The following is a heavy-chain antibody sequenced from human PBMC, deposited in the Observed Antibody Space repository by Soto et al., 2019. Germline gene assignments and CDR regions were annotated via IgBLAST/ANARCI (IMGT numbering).Heavy chain of an antibody. Sequence: GGSLRLSCAASGFTFSSYWMSWVRQAPGKGLEWVANIKQDGSEKYYVDPVKGRLTNSRDNAKNSLYLQMNSLRAEDTAVYYCAREYYDLDYWGQGTLVTVSS. CDR2: IKQDGSEK. J-gene: IGHJ4*02. CDR3: AREYYDLDY. D-gene: IGHD3-3*01. CDR1: GFTFSSYW. V-gene: IGHV3-7*05.